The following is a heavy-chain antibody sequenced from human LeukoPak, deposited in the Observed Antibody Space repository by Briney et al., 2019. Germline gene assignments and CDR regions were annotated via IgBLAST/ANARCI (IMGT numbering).Heavy chain of an antibody. Sequence: ASVKVSCKASGGTFSSYAISWVRQAPGQGLEWMGRIIPIFGIANHAQKFQGRVTITADKSTSTAYMELSSLRSEDTAVYYCASVVVVAATPGYSYGYDYYYGMDVWGQGTTVTVSS. V-gene: IGHV1-69*04. CDR2: IIPIFGIA. CDR3: ASVVVVAATPGYSYGYDYYYGMDV. CDR1: GGTFSSYA. J-gene: IGHJ6*02. D-gene: IGHD2-15*01.